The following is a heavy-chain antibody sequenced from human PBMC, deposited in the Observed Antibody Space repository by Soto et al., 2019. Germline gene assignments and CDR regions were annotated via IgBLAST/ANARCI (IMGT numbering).Heavy chain of an antibody. Sequence: ASVKVSCKASGYTFTSYGISWVRQAPGQGLEWMGWISAYNGNTNYAQKLQGRVTMTTDTSTSTAYMELRSLRSDDTAVYYCERWADCTNGVYYTRYYYYGMDVWGQGTSVTVSS. D-gene: IGHD2-8*01. J-gene: IGHJ6*02. V-gene: IGHV1-18*01. CDR1: GYTFTSYG. CDR2: ISAYNGNT. CDR3: ERWADCTNGVYYTRYYYYGMDV.